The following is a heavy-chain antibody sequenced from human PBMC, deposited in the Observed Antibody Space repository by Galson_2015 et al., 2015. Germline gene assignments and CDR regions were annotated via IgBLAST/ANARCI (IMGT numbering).Heavy chain of an antibody. CDR1: GFTFSSYE. J-gene: IGHJ4*02. CDR3: ARDIGRSNWGTFKYYFDY. D-gene: IGHD7-27*01. CDR2: ISSSSSYI. Sequence: SLRLSCAASGFTFSSYEMNWVRQAPGKGLEWVSSISSSSSYIYYADSVKGRFTISRDNAKNSLYLQMNSLRAEDTAVYYCARDIGRSNWGTFKYYFDYWGQGTLVTVSS. V-gene: IGHV3-21*01.